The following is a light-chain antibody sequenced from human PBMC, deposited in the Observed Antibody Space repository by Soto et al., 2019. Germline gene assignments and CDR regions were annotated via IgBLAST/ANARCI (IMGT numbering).Light chain of an antibody. CDR2: DAS. V-gene: IGKV3-11*01. CDR3: QQRSNWPRGT. CDR1: QSVSSY. Sequence: EIVLTQSPATLSLSPGERATLSCRASQSVSSYLAWYQQKPGQAPRLLIYDASNRATGIPARFSGSGSWTYYSLTNISLEPDDFAVYYCQQRSNWPRGTFGQGTKLEIK. J-gene: IGKJ2*02.